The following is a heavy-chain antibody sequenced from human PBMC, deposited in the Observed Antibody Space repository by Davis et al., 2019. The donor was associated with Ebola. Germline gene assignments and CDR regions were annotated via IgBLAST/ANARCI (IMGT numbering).Heavy chain of an antibody. D-gene: IGHD2-2*01. J-gene: IGHJ6*03. Sequence: ASVKVSCKAAGYTFTGYYIHWVRQAPGQGLEWMGQINPNSGDTSYAQRFPGRVTMTRDTSTSTAYMELSRLRSGDTAVYYCARSCISARCYLLYAMDVWGKGTTVTVSS. CDR1: GYTFTGYY. CDR2: INPNSGDT. V-gene: IGHV1-2*06. CDR3: ARSCISARCYLLYAMDV.